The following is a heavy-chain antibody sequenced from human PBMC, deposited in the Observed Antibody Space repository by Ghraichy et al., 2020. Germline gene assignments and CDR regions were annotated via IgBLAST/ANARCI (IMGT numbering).Heavy chain of an antibody. CDR1: GDSINSGGYY. D-gene: IGHD4-17*01. CDR3: ARGNDYGDGLALCYFDF. V-gene: IGHV4-31*03. J-gene: IGHJ4*02. Sequence: SETLSLTCTVSGDSINSGGYYWSWIRQYPGKGLEWIVYIYSSGDTFYTPSLKSRATISLDTSKNQFSLSLTSVTSADTAFYYCARGNDYGDGLALCYFDFWGQGTLVSVSS. CDR2: IYSSGDT.